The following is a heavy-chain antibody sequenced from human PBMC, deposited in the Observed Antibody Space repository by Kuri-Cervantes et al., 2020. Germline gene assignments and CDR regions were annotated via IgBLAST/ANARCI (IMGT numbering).Heavy chain of an antibody. CDR3: ARGFRLYYYDSSGYYYYFDS. V-gene: IGHV4-39*01. CDR1: GGSISSSSYY. CDR2: VYFGGGT. D-gene: IGHD3-22*01. Sequence: SETLSLTCIVSGGSISSSSYYWGWIRQPPGRGLEWVGTVYFGGGTYYNPSLKSRVAISLDTSKNEFSLKLTSVTAADTAVYYCARGFRLYYYDSSGYYYYFDSWGQGTLVTVSS. J-gene: IGHJ4*02.